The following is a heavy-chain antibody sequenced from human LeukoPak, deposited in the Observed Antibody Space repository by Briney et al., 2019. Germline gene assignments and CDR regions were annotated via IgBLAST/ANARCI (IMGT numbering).Heavy chain of an antibody. D-gene: IGHD1-26*01. CDR3: ARDRVMEWEVLAASDFDY. J-gene: IGHJ4*02. CDR1: GYTFTSYG. Sequence: ASVKVSCKASGYTFTSYGISWVRQAPGQGLEWMGWISAYNGNTNYARKLQGRVTMTTDTSTSTAYMEMRSLRSDDTAVYYCARDRVMEWEVLAASDFDYWGQGTLVTVSS. CDR2: ISAYNGNT. V-gene: IGHV1-18*01.